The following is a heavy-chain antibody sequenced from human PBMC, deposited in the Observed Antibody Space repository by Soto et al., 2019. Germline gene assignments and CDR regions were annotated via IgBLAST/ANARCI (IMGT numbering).Heavy chain of an antibody. CDR2: IHSSSRYI. J-gene: IGHJ3*02. V-gene: IGHV3-21*01. CDR3: ARGSQNFWMREDAFDI. Sequence: EVQLVESGGGQVKPGGSLRLSCAASGFSFSTYSMNWVRQAPGKGLEWVSSIHSSSRYIYYADSVKGRFTISRDNAKNALFLQMSSLRAEDTAVYYCARGSQNFWMREDAFDIWGQGTMVIVSS. D-gene: IGHD3-3*01. CDR1: GFSFSTYS.